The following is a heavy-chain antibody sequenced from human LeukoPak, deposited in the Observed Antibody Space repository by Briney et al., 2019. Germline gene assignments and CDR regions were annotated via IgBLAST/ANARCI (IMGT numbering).Heavy chain of an antibody. CDR2: IYYSGST. CDR1: GXSISSYY. CDR3: ARGVSYYDSSGYYNEYFQH. J-gene: IGHJ1*01. Sequence: PSETLSLTCTVSGXSISSYYWSWIRQPPGKGLEWIVYIYYSGSTNYNPSLKSRVTISVDTSKNQFSLKLSSVTAADTAVYYCARGVSYYDSSGYYNEYFQHWGQGTLVTVSS. D-gene: IGHD3-22*01. V-gene: IGHV4-59*08.